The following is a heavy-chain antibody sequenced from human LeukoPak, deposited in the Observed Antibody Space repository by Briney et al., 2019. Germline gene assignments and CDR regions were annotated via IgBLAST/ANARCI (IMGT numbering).Heavy chain of an antibody. Sequence: GGSLRLSCAASEFSVGSNYMTWVRQAPGKGLEWVAFIRNDGSNKYYADSVTGRLTISRDNSKNTPYLQMNRLRAEDPAVNYCEKDFAGYDSSGYYYGDLPDYWGQGTLVTVSS. J-gene: IGHJ4*02. V-gene: IGHV3-30*02. CDR3: EKDFAGYDSSGYYYGDLPDY. D-gene: IGHD3-22*01. CDR2: IRNDGSNK. CDR1: EFSVGSNY.